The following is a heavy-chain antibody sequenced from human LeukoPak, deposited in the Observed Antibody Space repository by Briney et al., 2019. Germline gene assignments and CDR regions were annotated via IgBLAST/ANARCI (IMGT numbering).Heavy chain of an antibody. CDR3: ASGGYRDHGMDV. CDR2: INSDGSST. J-gene: IGHJ6*02. CDR1: GFTFSSYW. Sequence: GGSLRLSCAASGFTFSSYWMHWVRQAPGKGLVWVSRINSDGSSTSYADSVKGRFTISRDNAKNTLYLQMSSLRAEDTAVYYCASGGYRDHGMDVWGQGTTVTVSS. V-gene: IGHV3-74*01. D-gene: IGHD1-26*01.